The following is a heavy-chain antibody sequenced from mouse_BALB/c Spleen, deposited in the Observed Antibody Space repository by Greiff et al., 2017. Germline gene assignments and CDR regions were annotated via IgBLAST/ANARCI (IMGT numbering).Heavy chain of an antibody. CDR3: ARDKASYFDY. CDR2: IRNKANGYTT. V-gene: IGHV7-3*02. CDR1: GFTFTDYY. Sequence: EVHLVESGGGLVQPGGSLRLSCATSGFTFTDYYMSWVRQPPGKALEWLGFIRNKANGYTTEYSASVKGRFTISRDNSQSILYLQMNTLRAEDSATYYCARDKASYFDYWGQGTTLTVSS. J-gene: IGHJ2*01. D-gene: IGHD3-2*02.